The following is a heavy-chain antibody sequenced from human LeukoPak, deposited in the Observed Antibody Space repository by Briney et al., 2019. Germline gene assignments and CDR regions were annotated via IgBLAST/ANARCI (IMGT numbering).Heavy chain of an antibody. CDR2: ISYDGSNK. CDR3: AREAPHCSSTSCYGGFDY. CDR1: GFTFSSYA. D-gene: IGHD2-2*01. V-gene: IGHV3-30*04. Sequence: PGGSLRLSCVASGFTFSSYAVHWVRPAPGKGLEWVGVISYDGSNKYYADSVKGRFTLSRDNSKNTLYLQMNSLRAEDTAVYYCAREAPHCSSTSCYGGFDYWGQGTLVTVSS. J-gene: IGHJ4*02.